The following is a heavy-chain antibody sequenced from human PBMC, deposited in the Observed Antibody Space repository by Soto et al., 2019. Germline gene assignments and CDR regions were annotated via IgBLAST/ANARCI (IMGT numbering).Heavy chain of an antibody. CDR3: ARDRIPTGMDV. J-gene: IGHJ6*02. Sequence: EVQLVESGGGLVQPGGSLSLSSAASGFTVSSNSMSWVSQAPGKGLEWVSVIYSGGSTYYADSVQGRFTISRDNSKNTLYLQMNSLRAEDTAVYYCARDRIPTGMDVWGQGTTVTVSS. CDR2: IYSGGST. CDR1: GFTVSSNS. V-gene: IGHV3-66*01.